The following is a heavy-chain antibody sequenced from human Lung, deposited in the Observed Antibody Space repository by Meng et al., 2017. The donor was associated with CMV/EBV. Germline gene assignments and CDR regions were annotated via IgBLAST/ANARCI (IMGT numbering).Heavy chain of an antibody. Sequence: SETLSLTCAVYGGSLENYFWNWVRQSPGKGLEWIGDITHKGTPQYNPSLRSRVTISLDSSKNQVSLRLTSVTAADTAVYFCARVSLFTAVNLNYYFDHWGQGDXVTVDS. J-gene: IGHJ4*02. CDR3: ARVSLFTAVNLNYYFDH. D-gene: IGHD3-10*01. CDR1: GGSLENYF. V-gene: IGHV4-34*01. CDR2: ITHKGTP.